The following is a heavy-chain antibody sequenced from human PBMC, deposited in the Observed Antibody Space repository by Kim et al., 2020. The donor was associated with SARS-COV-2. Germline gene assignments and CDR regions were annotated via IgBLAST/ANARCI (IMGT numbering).Heavy chain of an antibody. J-gene: IGHJ6*03. Sequence: ASVKVSCKASGYTFTSYAMHWVRQAPGQRLEWMGWINAGNGNTKYSQKFQGRVTITRDTSASTAYMELSSLRSEDTAVYYCARGLRFRGYYYYYYMDVWGKGTTVTVSS. CDR2: INAGNGNT. CDR1: GYTFTSYA. V-gene: IGHV1-3*01. CDR3: ARGLRFRGYYYYYYMDV. D-gene: IGHD5-12*01.